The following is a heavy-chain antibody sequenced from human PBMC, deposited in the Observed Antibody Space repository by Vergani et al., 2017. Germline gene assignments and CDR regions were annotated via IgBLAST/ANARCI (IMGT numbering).Heavy chain of an antibody. CDR3: ARGKWELLVPSY. Sequence: QVQLQESGPGLVKPSETLSLTCTVSGGSISSYYWSWIRQPPGKGLEWIGYIYYSGSTNYNPSLKSRVTISVDTSKNQFSLKLSSVTAADTAVYYCARGKWELLVPSYWGQGTLSPSPQ. CDR2: IYYSGST. CDR1: GGSISSYY. J-gene: IGHJ4*02. V-gene: IGHV4-59*01. D-gene: IGHD1-26*01.